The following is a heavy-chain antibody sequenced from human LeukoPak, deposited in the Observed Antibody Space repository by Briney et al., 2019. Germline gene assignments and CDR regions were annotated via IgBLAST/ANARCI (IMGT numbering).Heavy chain of an antibody. CDR2: IHISGST. V-gene: IGHV4-61*02. CDR3: ARADRSGYFENVVAFDI. D-gene: IGHD3-22*01. Sequence: SETLSLTRTVSGGSINSGSYSWTWIRQPAGKGLEWIGRIHISGSTDYTPSLESRVTISVDTSKNQFSLKLSSVTAADTAVYYCARADRSGYFENVVAFDIWGQGTMVTVSS. J-gene: IGHJ3*02. CDR1: GGSINSGSYS.